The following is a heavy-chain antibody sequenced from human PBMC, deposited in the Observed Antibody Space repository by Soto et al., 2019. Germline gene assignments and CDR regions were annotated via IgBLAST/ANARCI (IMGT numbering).Heavy chain of an antibody. V-gene: IGHV1-69*13. J-gene: IGHJ4*02. Sequence: SLKVSCKASGGTFSSYAISWVRQTPGQGLEWMGGIIPIFGTANYAQKFQGRVTITADESTSTAYMELSSLRSEDTAVYYCASYTNDYYDSSGYYVWGQGTLVTVSS. D-gene: IGHD3-22*01. CDR2: IIPIFGTA. CDR1: GGTFSSYA. CDR3: ASYTNDYYDSSGYYV.